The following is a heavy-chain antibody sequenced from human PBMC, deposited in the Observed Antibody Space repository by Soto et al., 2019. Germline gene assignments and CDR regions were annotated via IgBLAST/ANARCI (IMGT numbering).Heavy chain of an antibody. Sequence: ASVKVSCKASGYTVTTYDINCVRQATGHGLEWMGWINPNSGNIGYAQRFQGRVTMTRDTAIRTAYMEVSSLRSDDTAVYYCARGRASGSYYLLDYWGQGTLVTVSS. J-gene: IGHJ4*02. CDR3: ARGRASGSYYLLDY. CDR2: INPNSGNI. D-gene: IGHD3-10*01. V-gene: IGHV1-8*01. CDR1: GYTVTTYD.